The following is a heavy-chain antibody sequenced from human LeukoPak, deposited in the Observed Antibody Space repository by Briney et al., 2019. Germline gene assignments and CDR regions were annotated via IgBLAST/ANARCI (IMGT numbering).Heavy chain of an antibody. CDR3: ARLGYADYGMDV. Sequence: GESLTISCKASGYKFSSHFISWVRQMPGTGLEWMGRVDPSDSSATYSPSFQGHVTISTDKPIATAYLQWTDLKSSDTAIYYCARLGYADYGMDVWGEGTTVTVSS. J-gene: IGHJ6*04. CDR2: VDPSDSSA. D-gene: IGHD5-12*01. V-gene: IGHV5-10-1*01. CDR1: GYKFSSHF.